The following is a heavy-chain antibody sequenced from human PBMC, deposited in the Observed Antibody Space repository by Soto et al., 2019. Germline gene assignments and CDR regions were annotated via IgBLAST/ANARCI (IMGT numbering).Heavy chain of an antibody. Sequence: QITLKESGPTLVKPTQTLTLNCTFSGFSLTTRGVGLGLIRQPPGKALECLALIFLADDKRYSPSLQSRLSITNDTSKNHVVLTMTNLDPVDTATYYCAHIPNYYQDDWFDPSCQGTLVSVFS. CDR3: AHIPNYYQDDWFDP. CDR2: IFLADDK. J-gene: IGHJ5*02. V-gene: IGHV2-5*02. CDR1: GFSLTTRGVG. D-gene: IGHD3-10*01.